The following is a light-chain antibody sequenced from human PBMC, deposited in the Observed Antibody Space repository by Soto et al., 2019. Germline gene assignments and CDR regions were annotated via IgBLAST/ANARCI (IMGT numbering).Light chain of an antibody. CDR2: KAA. J-gene: IGKJ1*01. V-gene: IGKV3-20*01. CDR3: QQYSSSQGWT. CDR1: QSVRTTN. Sequence: IVVTKSAGTLSLSPRERATLSCGASQSVRTTNLAWYQQKPGQAPRILIYKAANRTTGIPDRLSGSGSGRDFFPTIIRLEPADFAVYFCQQYSSSQGWTFGQGTKVDI.